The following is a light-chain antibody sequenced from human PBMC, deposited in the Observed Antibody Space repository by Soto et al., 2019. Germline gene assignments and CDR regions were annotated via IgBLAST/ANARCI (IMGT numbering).Light chain of an antibody. Sequence: DIQMTQSPSSLSASVGGRVTITCRASQAVSIYLNWFQHKPGKAPQLLIYSASSLQSGVPSRFSGNGSGTHFTLTVNSLQPEDFATYYCQQSYSTPYTFGQGTKLEI. CDR1: QAVSIY. CDR2: SAS. V-gene: IGKV1-39*01. J-gene: IGKJ2*01. CDR3: QQSYSTPYT.